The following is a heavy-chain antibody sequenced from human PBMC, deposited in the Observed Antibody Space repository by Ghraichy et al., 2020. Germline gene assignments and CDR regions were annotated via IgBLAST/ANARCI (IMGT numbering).Heavy chain of an antibody. CDR3: AKTASGWQYHFDY. Sequence: GGSLRLSCAASGFTFDDYAMHWVRQAPGKGLEWVSGITWNSGSIAYADSVKGRFTISRDNAKNSLYLQMNSLRAEDTALYYCAKTASGWQYHFDYWGQGTLVTVSS. J-gene: IGHJ4*02. CDR1: GFTFDDYA. D-gene: IGHD6-19*01. V-gene: IGHV3-9*01. CDR2: ITWNSGSI.